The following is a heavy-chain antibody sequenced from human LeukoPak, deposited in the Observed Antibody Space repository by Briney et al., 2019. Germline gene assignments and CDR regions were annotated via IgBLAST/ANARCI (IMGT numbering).Heavy chain of an antibody. CDR3: ARGYWNFGL. Sequence: GGSLRLSCVASGFSFSNFWMTWVRQAPGKGLEWVANIKQDGSEKNYVDSVKGRFTSSRDNAKNSLYPQMNRLRAEDTAVYFCARGYWNFGLWGRGTQVTVSS. J-gene: IGHJ2*01. V-gene: IGHV3-7*01. CDR2: IKQDGSEK. CDR1: GFSFSNFW.